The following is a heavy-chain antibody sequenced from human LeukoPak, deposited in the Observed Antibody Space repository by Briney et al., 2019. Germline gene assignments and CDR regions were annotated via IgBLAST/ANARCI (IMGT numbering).Heavy chain of an antibody. Sequence: SETLSLTCAVYGGSFSGYYWSWLRQPPGKGLEWIGEINHSGSTNYNPSLTSRVTISVDTPKNQFSRKLSSVTAADTAVYYCARGRIGRLIWDYYYYYMDVWGKGTTVTVSS. J-gene: IGHJ6*03. CDR1: GGSFSGYY. CDR3: ARGRIGRLIWDYYYYYMDV. D-gene: IGHD3/OR15-3a*01. V-gene: IGHV4-34*01. CDR2: INHSGST.